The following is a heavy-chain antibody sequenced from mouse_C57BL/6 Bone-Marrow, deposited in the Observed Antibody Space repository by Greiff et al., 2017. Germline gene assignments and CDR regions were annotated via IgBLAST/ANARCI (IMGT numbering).Heavy chain of an antibody. D-gene: IGHD1-1*01. CDR2: ISDGGSYT. J-gene: IGHJ1*03. CDR1: GFTFSSYA. CDR3: ARDPITTVPLWYFDV. Sequence: EVHLVESGGGLVKPGGSLKLSCAASGFTFSSYAMSWVRQTPEKRLEWVATISDGGSYTYYPDNVKGRFTISRDNAKNNLYLQMSHLKSEDTAMYYCARDPITTVPLWYFDVWGTGTTVTVSS. V-gene: IGHV5-4*01.